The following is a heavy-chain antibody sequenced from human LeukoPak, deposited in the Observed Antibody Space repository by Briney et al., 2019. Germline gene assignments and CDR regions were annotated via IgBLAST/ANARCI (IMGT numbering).Heavy chain of an antibody. V-gene: IGHV3-23*01. CDR1: GFTFSSNA. J-gene: IGHJ4*02. Sequence: GGSLRLSCAASGFTFSSNAMSWVRQAPGKGLEWVSVISAGGGSTYSADSVKGRFTISRDNSKNTLYLQMNSLRAEDTAVYYCAKSFAARRDPSWFGVLWGQGTLVTVSS. D-gene: IGHD3-10*01. CDR3: AKSFAARRDPSWFGVL. CDR2: ISAGGGST.